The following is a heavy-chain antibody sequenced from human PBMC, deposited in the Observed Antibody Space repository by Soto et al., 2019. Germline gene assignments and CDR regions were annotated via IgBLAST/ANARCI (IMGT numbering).Heavy chain of an antibody. Sequence: QVQLVQSGAEEKKPGASVKVSCKASGYTLTSYAMHWVRQAPGQRLEWMGWINAGNGTTKYSQKCQGRVTITRDTSASTAYMELSSLRSEDTAVYYCARSIVVVTALDYWGQGTLVTVSS. CDR2: INAGNGTT. J-gene: IGHJ4*02. CDR3: ARSIVVVTALDY. V-gene: IGHV1-3*05. D-gene: IGHD2-21*02. CDR1: GYTLTSYA.